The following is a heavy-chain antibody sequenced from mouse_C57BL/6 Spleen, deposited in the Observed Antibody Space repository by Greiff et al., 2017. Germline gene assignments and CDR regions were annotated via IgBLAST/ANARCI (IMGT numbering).Heavy chain of an antibody. CDR2: ISGGGGNT. D-gene: IGHD2-4*01. J-gene: IGHJ1*03. CDR1: GFTFSSYT. CDR3: ARHENYDYFYWYFDV. Sequence: EVKLVESGGGLVKPGGSLKLSCAASGFTFSSYTMSWVRQTPEKSLEWVATISGGGGNTYYPDSVKGRFTISRDNAKNTLYLQMSSLRSEDTALYYCARHENYDYFYWYFDVWGTGTTVTVSS. V-gene: IGHV5-9*01.